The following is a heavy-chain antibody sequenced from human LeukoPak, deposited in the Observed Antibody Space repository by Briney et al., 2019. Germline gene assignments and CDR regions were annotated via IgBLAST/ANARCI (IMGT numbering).Heavy chain of an antibody. Sequence: GGSLRLSCAASGYTFSSYWMSWVRQAPGKGLEWVANIKQDGSEKYYVDSVKGRFTISRDNAKNSLYLQMNSLRAEDTAVYYCARPRAYSSSLHDAFDIWGQGTMVTVSS. J-gene: IGHJ3*02. D-gene: IGHD6-6*01. CDR3: ARPRAYSSSLHDAFDI. CDR1: GYTFSSYW. V-gene: IGHV3-7*01. CDR2: IKQDGSEK.